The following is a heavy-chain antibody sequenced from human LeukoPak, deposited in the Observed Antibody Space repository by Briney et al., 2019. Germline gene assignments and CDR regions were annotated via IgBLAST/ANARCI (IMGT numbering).Heavy chain of an antibody. Sequence: ASVTVSCKTSGYTFTGHYMFWVRQAPGQGLEWMGWINPNSGGTNYAQKFQGRVTMTRDTSISTAYMELSSLRSDDTAVYYCARDLEYWGSTSCYTYYFDYWGQGTLVTVSS. CDR2: INPNSGGT. V-gene: IGHV1-2*02. CDR3: ARDLEYWGSTSCYTYYFDY. D-gene: IGHD2-2*02. J-gene: IGHJ4*02. CDR1: GYTFTGHY.